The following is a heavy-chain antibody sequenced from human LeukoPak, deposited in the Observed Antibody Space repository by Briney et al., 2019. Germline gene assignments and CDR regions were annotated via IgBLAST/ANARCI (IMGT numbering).Heavy chain of an antibody. V-gene: IGHV1-2*02. D-gene: IGHD3-22*01. CDR2: INPNSGGT. J-gene: IGHJ4*02. CDR3: ARGPVGGYYYLFDY. CDR1: GYTFTGYY. Sequence: GASVKVSCKASGYTFTGYYMHWVRRAPGQGLEWMGWINPNSGGTNYAQKFQGRVTMTRDTSISTAYMELSRLRSDDTAVYYCARGPVGGYYYLFDYWGQGTLVTVSS.